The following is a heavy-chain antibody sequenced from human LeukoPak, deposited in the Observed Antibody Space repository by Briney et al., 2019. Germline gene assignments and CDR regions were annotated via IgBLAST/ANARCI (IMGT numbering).Heavy chain of an antibody. CDR2: ISWNSGSI. Sequence: PGGSLRLSCAASGFTFSSYWMSWVRQAPGKGLEWVSGISWNSGSIGYADSVKGRFTISRDNAKNSLYLQMNSLRAEDTALYYCAKDEYSSLEEAFDIWGQGTMVTVSS. CDR1: GFTFSSYW. V-gene: IGHV3-9*01. D-gene: IGHD5-18*01. J-gene: IGHJ3*02. CDR3: AKDEYSSLEEAFDI.